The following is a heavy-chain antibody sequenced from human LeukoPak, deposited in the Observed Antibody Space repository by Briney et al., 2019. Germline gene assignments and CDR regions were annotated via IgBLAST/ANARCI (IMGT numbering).Heavy chain of an antibody. CDR3: ATANSGPDI. V-gene: IGHV3-74*01. J-gene: IGHJ3*02. CDR2: ISADGRFT. Sequence: PGGSLRFSCAASGFTFSSYWMHWVRQAPGKGLVWVTRISADGRFTLYADSVKGRFTISRDNAKNTLYLQMDSLRAEDTAVYYCATANSGPDIWGQGTTVIVSS. CDR1: GFTFSSYW. D-gene: IGHD1-1*01.